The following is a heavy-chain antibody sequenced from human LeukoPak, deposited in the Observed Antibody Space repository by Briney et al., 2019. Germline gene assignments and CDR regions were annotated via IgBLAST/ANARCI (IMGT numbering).Heavy chain of an antibody. CDR1: GFTFSSYW. CDR2: IKSDGSNT. V-gene: IGHV3-74*01. D-gene: IGHD3-9*01. Sequence: GGSLRLSCAASGFTFSSYWMHWVRQAPGKGLVWVSRIKSDGSNTNYADSVKGRFTISRDNAKNSLYLQMNSLRAEDTAVYYCARDLEYYDTLTGYSYYYYYIDVWGKGTTVTISS. J-gene: IGHJ6*03. CDR3: ARDLEYYDTLTGYSYYYYYIDV.